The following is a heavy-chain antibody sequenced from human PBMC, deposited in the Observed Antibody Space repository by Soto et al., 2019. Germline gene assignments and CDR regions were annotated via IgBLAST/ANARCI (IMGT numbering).Heavy chain of an antibody. CDR3: AKSYSSNWYDYFDY. J-gene: IGHJ4*02. V-gene: IGHV3-48*03. Sequence: PGGSLRLSCAASGFTFSSYEMNWVRQAPGKGLEWVSYISSSGSTIYYADSVKGRFTISRDTSKNTLYLQMNSLRAEDTALYYCAKSYSSNWYDYFDYWGQGTLVTVSS. CDR2: ISSSGSTI. CDR1: GFTFSSYE. D-gene: IGHD6-13*01.